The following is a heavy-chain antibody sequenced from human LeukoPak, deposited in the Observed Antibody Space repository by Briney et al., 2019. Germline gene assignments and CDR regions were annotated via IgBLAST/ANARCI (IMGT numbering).Heavy chain of an antibody. V-gene: IGHV3-33*01. Sequence: GGSLRLSCVASGYPFSQHGIHWVRQAPGRGLEWVAVIWPDGNKKEYADSVKGRFIVSKDNSENTLSVQMNSLRAEATAVYYCVVVLVPAAVWQFDVWGRGTLVTVSS. CDR1: GYPFSQHG. CDR3: VVVLVPAAVWQFDV. D-gene: IGHD2-2*01. CDR2: IWPDGNKK. J-gene: IGHJ2*01.